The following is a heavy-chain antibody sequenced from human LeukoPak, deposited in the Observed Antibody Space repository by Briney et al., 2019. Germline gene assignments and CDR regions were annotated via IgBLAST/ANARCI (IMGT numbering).Heavy chain of an antibody. J-gene: IGHJ4*02. CDR2: INSDGSTT. Sequence: PGGSLRLSCAASGFTFSSYWMHWVRQAPGKGLEWVSHINSDGSTTTYADSAKGRFTISRDNAKNTLYLQMNSLRAEDTAMYYCVRAAVTAETYWGQGTLVTVSS. CDR1: GFTFSSYW. D-gene: IGHD2-21*02. V-gene: IGHV3-74*01. CDR3: VRAAVTAETY.